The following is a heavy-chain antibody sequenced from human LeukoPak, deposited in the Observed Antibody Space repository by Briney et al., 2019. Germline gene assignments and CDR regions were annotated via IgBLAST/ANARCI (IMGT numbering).Heavy chain of an antibody. CDR1: GYTFTGYY. D-gene: IGHD2-15*01. CDR2: IIPIFGTA. J-gene: IGHJ4*02. CDR3: ARGLVRDCSGGSCYTRDY. Sequence: ASVKVSCKASGYTFTGYYMHWVRQAPGQGLEWMGGIIPIFGTANYAQKFQGRVTITADESTSTAYMELSSLRSEDTAVYYCARGLVRDCSGGSCYTRDYWGQGTLVTVSS. V-gene: IGHV1-69*13.